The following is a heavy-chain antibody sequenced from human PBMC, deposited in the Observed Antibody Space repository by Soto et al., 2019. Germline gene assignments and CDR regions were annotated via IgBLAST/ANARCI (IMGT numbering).Heavy chain of an antibody. Sequence: QVQLQESGPGLVKPPQTLSLTCTVSGGSISSVGHYWTWIRQPPGKGLGWIGSIYHTGSTYYSPSLRSRLTISVDTSKSQFSLRLNSVTAADTAVYYCARATGTLRSRNCDYWGQGTLVTVSS. CDR3: ARATGTLRSRNCDY. V-gene: IGHV4-31*03. J-gene: IGHJ4*02. D-gene: IGHD3-9*01. CDR2: IYHTGST. CDR1: GGSISSVGHY.